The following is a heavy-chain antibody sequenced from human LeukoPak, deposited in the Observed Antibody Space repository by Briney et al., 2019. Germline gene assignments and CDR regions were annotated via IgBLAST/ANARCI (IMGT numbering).Heavy chain of an antibody. V-gene: IGHV3-33*01. J-gene: IGHJ3*02. CDR2: IWYDGSNK. Sequence: GGSLRLSCAASGFTFSSYGMHWVRQAPGKGLEWVAVIWYDGSNKYYADSVKGRFTISRDNSKNTLYLQMNSLRAEDTAVYYCWFFRLAFTMTPRDAFDIWGQGTMVTVSS. D-gene: IGHD3-22*01. CDR1: GFTFSSYG. CDR3: WFFRLAFTMTPRDAFDI.